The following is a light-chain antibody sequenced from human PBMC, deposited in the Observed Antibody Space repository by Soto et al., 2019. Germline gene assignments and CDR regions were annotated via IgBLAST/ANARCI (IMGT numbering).Light chain of an antibody. CDR2: DAS. CDR3: QQRSNWPPVIT. CDR1: QRFSGY. V-gene: IGKV3-11*01. Sequence: DILLTQSPASLSLSPGERATLSCRASQRFSGYLGWYQQKPGQAPRLLIYDASKRATGIPARFSGRGSGTDFTLTISSLEPEDFAVYYCQQRSNWPPVITFGQGTRLEIK. J-gene: IGKJ5*01.